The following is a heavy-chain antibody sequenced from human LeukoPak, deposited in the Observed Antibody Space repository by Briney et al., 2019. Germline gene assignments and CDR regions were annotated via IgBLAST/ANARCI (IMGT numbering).Heavy chain of an antibody. CDR2: IYYSGST. CDR3: ARQSSDGYDYYYYYGMDV. V-gene: IGHV4-59*08. J-gene: IGHJ6*02. Sequence: PSETLSLTCTVSGGSISSYYWSWIRQPPGKGLEWIGYIYYSGSTNYNPSLKSRVTISVDTSKNQFSLKLSSVTAADTAVYYCARQSSDGYDYYYYYGMDVWGQGTTVTVSS. CDR1: GGSISSYY. D-gene: IGHD5-24*01.